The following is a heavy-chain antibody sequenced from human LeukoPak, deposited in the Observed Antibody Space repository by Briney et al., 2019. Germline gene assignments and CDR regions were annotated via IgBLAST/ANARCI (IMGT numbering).Heavy chain of an antibody. CDR2: ISSGGSYM. CDR1: GFSFSSYA. V-gene: IGHV3-21*01. CDR3: ARDRDSGEGRMFDY. D-gene: IGHD2-15*01. Sequence: GGSLRLSCAASGFSFSSYAMNWVRQAPGKGLEWVSSISSGGSYMLYADSVKGRLTISRDNAKNSLYLQMNSLRAEDTAVYYCARDRDSGEGRMFDYWGQGALVTVSS. J-gene: IGHJ4*02.